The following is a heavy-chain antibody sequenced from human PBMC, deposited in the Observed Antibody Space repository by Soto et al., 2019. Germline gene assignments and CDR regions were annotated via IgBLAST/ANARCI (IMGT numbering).Heavy chain of an antibody. CDR1: GGSFSGYY. Sequence: SETLCLTCAVYGGSFSGYYWTWIRQPPGTGLEWIGEINHSGSTNYNPSLKSRVTISVDTSKNQFSLKLTSVTAADTAVYYCARDKITDLFDYWGQGTLVTVSS. V-gene: IGHV4-34*01. CDR2: INHSGST. CDR3: ARDKITDLFDY. D-gene: IGHD3-10*01. J-gene: IGHJ4*02.